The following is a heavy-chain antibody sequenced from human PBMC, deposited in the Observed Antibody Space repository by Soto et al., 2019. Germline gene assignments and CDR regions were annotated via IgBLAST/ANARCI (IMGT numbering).Heavy chain of an antibody. CDR3: ARPPLDPGDLPDEYFQH. D-gene: IGHD4-17*01. J-gene: IGHJ1*01. Sequence: SETLSLTCTVSGGSISSSSYYWGWIRQPPGKGLEWIGSIYYSGSTYYNPSLKSRVTISVDTSKNQFSLKLSSVTAADTAVYYCARPPLDPGDLPDEYFQHWGQGTLVTVSS. CDR1: GGSISSSSYY. CDR2: IYYSGST. V-gene: IGHV4-39*01.